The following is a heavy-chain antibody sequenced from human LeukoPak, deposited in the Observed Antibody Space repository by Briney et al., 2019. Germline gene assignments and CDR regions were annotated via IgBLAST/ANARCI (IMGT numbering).Heavy chain of an antibody. V-gene: IGHV3-23*01. J-gene: IGHJ4*02. CDR1: GFTFSSYA. Sequence: PGGSLRLSCVASGFTFSSYAMTWVRQAPRKGLEWVSIVSGSGDSTYYADPMKGRFTISRDNSKNTLFLQINSLRVDDTAVYYCARDRRSTGWPFDYWGQGTLVTVSS. CDR2: VSGSGDST. CDR3: ARDRRSTGWPFDY. D-gene: IGHD6-19*01.